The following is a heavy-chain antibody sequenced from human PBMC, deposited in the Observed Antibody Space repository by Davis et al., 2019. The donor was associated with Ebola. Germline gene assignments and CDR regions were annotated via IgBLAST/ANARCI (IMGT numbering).Heavy chain of an antibody. CDR1: GGSISSYY. CDR2: IYTSGST. Sequence: PSETLSLTCTVSGGSISSYYWSWIRQPAGKGLEWIGRIYTSGSTNYNPSLKSRVTISLDTSKNQFFLILSSVTAADTAVYYCARGGSYRPYYFDYWGQGTLVTVSS. J-gene: IGHJ4*02. V-gene: IGHV4-4*07. CDR3: ARGGSYRPYYFDY. D-gene: IGHD3-16*02.